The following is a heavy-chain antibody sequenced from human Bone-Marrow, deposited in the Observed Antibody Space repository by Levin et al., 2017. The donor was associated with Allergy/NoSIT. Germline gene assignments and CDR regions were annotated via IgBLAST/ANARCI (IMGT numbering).Heavy chain of an antibody. D-gene: IGHD5-12*01. CDR2: LFKDDTT. J-gene: IGHJ4*02. V-gene: IGHV3-53*01. CDR1: GFAVSDNY. CDR3: ARAEYTGYVAGGDD. Sequence: GESLKISCAASGFAVSDNYMSWFRQAPGKGPECVSVLFKDDTTYYADSVKGRFTISRDNSKNTLYLQMNSLRAEDTAVYYCARAEYTGYVAGGDDWGQGTLVTGSS.